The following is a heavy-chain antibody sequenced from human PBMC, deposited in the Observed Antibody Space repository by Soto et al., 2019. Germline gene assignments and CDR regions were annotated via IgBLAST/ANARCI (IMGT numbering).Heavy chain of an antibody. V-gene: IGHV2-5*02. J-gene: IGHJ4*02. D-gene: IGHD3-3*01. CDR3: AHRVLRTVFGLVTTTAIYFDF. Sequence: QITLNESGPTVVRPTETLTLTCRSSGFSLTTSGVGVGWIRQSPGKAPEWLALIYWDDDKSYSASLKSRLTITKDTSKNQVVLTVSDLDPTDTATYYCAHRVLRTVFGLVTTTAIYFDFWGQGTPVAVSS. CDR2: IYWDDDK. CDR1: GFSLTTSGVG.